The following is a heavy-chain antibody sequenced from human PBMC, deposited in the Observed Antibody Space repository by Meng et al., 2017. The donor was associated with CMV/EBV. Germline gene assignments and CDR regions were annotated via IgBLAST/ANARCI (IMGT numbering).Heavy chain of an antibody. D-gene: IGHD3-3*01. Sequence: ESLRPSCTVAGRSISSYYSSWIRQPPGKGLEWVGYIYSSGSTNYNPSLKRRVTISVDTSKNQFSLKLSAVTASDTAGYYCASVGYDFWSGYYSYYFDYWGQGTLVTVSS. CDR3: ASVGYDFWSGYYSYYFDY. CDR2: IYSSGST. V-gene: IGHV4-59*01. CDR1: GRSISSYY. J-gene: IGHJ4*02.